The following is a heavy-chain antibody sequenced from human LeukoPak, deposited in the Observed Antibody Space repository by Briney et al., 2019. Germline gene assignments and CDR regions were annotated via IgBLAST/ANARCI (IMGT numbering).Heavy chain of an antibody. CDR3: ARHATTYGGYDY. CDR1: GGSISGYY. Sequence: SETLSLTCTVSGGSISGYYWSWIRQPPGKGLEWIGYIYTSGNTNYNPSLKSRVTISVDTSKNHFSLKLSSVTAADTAVYYCARHATTYGGYDYWGQGTLVTVSS. J-gene: IGHJ4*02. D-gene: IGHD5-12*01. CDR2: IYTSGNT. V-gene: IGHV4-4*09.